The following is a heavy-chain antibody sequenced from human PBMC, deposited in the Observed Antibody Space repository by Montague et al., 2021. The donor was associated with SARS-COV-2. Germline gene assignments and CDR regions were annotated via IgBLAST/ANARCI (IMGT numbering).Heavy chain of an antibody. J-gene: IGHJ4*02. CDR3: ARGGTIFGVVTFPFDY. CDR1: GGSISNGGYY. D-gene: IGHD3-3*01. CDR2: IYYSGST. Sequence: LVKPTQTLPLTCTVSGGSISNGGYYWSWIRQHPGKGLEWTGYIYYSGSTYYNPSLKSRVTISVDTSKNQFSLKLSSVTAADTAVYYCARGGTIFGVVTFPFDYWGQGTLVTVSS. V-gene: IGHV4-31*03.